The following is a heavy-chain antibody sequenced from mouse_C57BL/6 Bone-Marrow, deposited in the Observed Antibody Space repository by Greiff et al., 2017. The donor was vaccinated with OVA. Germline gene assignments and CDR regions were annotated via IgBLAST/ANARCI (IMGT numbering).Heavy chain of an antibody. CDR3: VRSLLSNFDY. D-gene: IGHD2-1*01. CDR2: IRSKSNNYAT. CDR1: GFSFNTYA. V-gene: IGHV10-1*01. J-gene: IGHJ2*01. Sequence: EVQVVESGGGLVQPKGSLKLSCAASGFSFNTYAMNWVRQAPGKGLEWVARIRSKSNNYATYYADSVKDRFTISRDDSESMLYLQMNNLKTEDTAMYYCVRSLLSNFDYWGQGTTLTVSS.